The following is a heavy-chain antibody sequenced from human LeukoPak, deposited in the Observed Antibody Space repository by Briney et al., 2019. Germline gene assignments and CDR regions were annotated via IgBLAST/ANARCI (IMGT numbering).Heavy chain of an antibody. CDR1: GGSISSYY. Sequence: SETLSLTCTVSGGSISSYYWTWIRQPPGEGLEWIGNIYYSGTTSYNPSLESRVIISVDTSKNQFSLKLSSVTAADTAVYYCARDFLPPHYTATIRPDWYFDLWGRGTLVTVSS. CDR2: IYYSGTT. D-gene: IGHD5-12*01. V-gene: IGHV4-59*01. J-gene: IGHJ2*01. CDR3: ARDFLPPHYTATIRPDWYFDL.